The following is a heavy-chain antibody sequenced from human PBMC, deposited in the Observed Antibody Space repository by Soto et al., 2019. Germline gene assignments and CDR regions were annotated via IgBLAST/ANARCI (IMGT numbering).Heavy chain of an antibody. CDR1: GFSLSNGRMS. Sequence: QVTLKESGPVLVKPTETLTLTCSVSGFSLSNGRMSVSWIRQSPGKALEWLAHIFSNDDKSYNTSLKSRLTISKDTSKSQVVLTMTNMDPADTATYYCARLGVAAYYAMDVWGQGTTVTVSS. J-gene: IGHJ6*02. CDR2: IFSNDDK. CDR3: ARLGVAAYYAMDV. D-gene: IGHD1-26*01. V-gene: IGHV2-26*01.